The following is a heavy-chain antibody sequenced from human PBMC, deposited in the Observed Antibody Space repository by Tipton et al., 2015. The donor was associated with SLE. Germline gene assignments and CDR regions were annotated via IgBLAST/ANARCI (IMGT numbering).Heavy chain of an antibody. D-gene: IGHD5-18*01. CDR3: ARGAGIQLWLPSAFDI. CDR2: IYYSGST. J-gene: IGHJ3*02. Sequence: LRLSCTVSGGSISSYYWSWIRQPAGKGLEWIGYIYYSGSTNYNPSLKSRVTISVDTSKNQFSLKLSSVTAADTAVYYCARGAGIQLWLPSAFDIWGQGTMVTVSS. V-gene: IGHV4-59*01. CDR1: GGSISSYY.